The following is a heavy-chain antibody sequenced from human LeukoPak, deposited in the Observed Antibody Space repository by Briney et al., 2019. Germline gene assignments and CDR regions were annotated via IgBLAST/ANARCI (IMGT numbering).Heavy chain of an antibody. CDR1: GFAFSSCG. D-gene: IGHD6-19*01. V-gene: IGHV3-30*18. CDR2: ISYDGRNE. CDR3: ANELQVAGTFDY. Sequence: PGRSLRLSCAASGFAFSSCGIHWVRQAPGKGLEWVAVISYDGRNEYYADSVKGRFTISRDNSKNTLYLQMNSLRAEDTAVYFCANELQVAGTFDYWGQGTLVTVSS. J-gene: IGHJ4*02.